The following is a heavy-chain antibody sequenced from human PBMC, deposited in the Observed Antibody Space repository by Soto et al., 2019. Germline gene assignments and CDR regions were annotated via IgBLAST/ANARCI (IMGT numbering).Heavy chain of an antibody. Sequence: GASVKVSCKASGYTFTSYAMHWVRQAPGQRLEWMGWINAGNGNTKYSQRFQGRVTITRDTSASTAYMELSSLRSEDTAVYYCARDSYGSANYGMDVWGQGTTVTVSS. D-gene: IGHD3-10*01. CDR3: ARDSYGSANYGMDV. CDR2: INAGNGNT. CDR1: GYTFTSYA. V-gene: IGHV1-3*01. J-gene: IGHJ6*02.